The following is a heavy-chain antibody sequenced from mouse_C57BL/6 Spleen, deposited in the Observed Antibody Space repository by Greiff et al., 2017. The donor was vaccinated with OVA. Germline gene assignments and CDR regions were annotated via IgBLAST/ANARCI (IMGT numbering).Heavy chain of an antibody. Sequence: QVQLQQPGAELVRPGTSVKLSCKASGYTFTSYWMHWVKQRPGQGLAWIGVIDPSDSYTNYNQKFKGKATLTVDTSSSTAYMQLSSLTSEDSAVYYCAREEGLGQAWFAYWGKGTLVTVSA. CDR3: AREEGLGQAWFAY. D-gene: IGHD4-1*01. J-gene: IGHJ3*01. CDR1: GYTFTSYW. CDR2: IDPSDSYT. V-gene: IGHV1-59*01.